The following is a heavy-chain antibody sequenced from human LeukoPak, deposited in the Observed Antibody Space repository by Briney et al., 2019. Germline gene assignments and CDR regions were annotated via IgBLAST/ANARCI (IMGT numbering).Heavy chain of an antibody. CDR1: GFTFSSYS. CDR3: ARESIAAAGTLWYYYYGMDV. D-gene: IGHD6-13*01. Sequence: GGSLRLSCAASGFTFSSYSMNWVCQAPGKGLEWVANIKEDGSEMFYVDSVKGRFTISRDNAKNSLYLQVNSLRAEDTAVYYCARESIAAAGTLWYYYYGMDVWGQGTTVTVSS. J-gene: IGHJ6*02. CDR2: IKEDGSEM. V-gene: IGHV3-7*01.